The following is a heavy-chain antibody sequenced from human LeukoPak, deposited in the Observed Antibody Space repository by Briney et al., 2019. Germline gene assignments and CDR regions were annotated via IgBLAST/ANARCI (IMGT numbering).Heavy chain of an antibody. Sequence: PGGSLRLSCAASGFTFSNAWMSWVRQAPGKGLEWVSSISSSSSSYIYYTDSMKGRFTISRDNAKDSLYLQMNSLRAEDTAVYYCARVREAAAFDIWGQGTMVTVSS. D-gene: IGHD6-25*01. J-gene: IGHJ3*02. CDR3: ARVREAAAFDI. V-gene: IGHV3-21*01. CDR2: ISSSSSSYI. CDR1: GFTFSNAW.